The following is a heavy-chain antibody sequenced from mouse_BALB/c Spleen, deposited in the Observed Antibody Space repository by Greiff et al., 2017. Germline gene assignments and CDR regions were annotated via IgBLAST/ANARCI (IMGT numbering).Heavy chain of an antibody. CDR2: ISYDGSN. V-gene: IGHV3-6*02. D-gene: IGHD1-2*01. CDR3: ARKGNFYGYYFDV. CDR1: GYSITSGYY. J-gene: IGHJ1*01. Sequence: EVQLQESGPGLVKPSQSLSLTCSVTGYSITSGYYWNWIRQFPGNKLEWMGYISYDGSNNYNPSLKNRISITRDTSKNQFFLKLNSVTTEDTATYYCARKGNFYGYYFDVWGAGTTVTVSS.